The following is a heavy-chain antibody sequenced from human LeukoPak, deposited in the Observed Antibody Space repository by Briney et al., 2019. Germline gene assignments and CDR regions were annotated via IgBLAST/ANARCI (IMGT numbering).Heavy chain of an antibody. J-gene: IGHJ5*02. CDR3: ARAGGSGWWYPRSSEDCNWFDP. D-gene: IGHD6-19*01. Sequence: ASVKVSCKASGYTFTSYDINWVRQATGQGLEWMGWMNPNSGNTGYAQKFQGRVTMTRNTSISTAYMELSSLRSEDTAVYYCARAGGSGWWYPRSSEDCNWFDPWGQGTLVTVSS. V-gene: IGHV1-8*01. CDR1: GYTFTSYD. CDR2: MNPNSGNT.